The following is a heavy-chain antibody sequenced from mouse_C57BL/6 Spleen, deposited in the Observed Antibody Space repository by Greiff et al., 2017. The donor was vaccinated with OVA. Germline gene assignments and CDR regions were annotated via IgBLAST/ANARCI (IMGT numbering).Heavy chain of an antibody. D-gene: IGHD2-1*01. J-gene: IGHJ4*01. CDR1: GYTFTSYW. V-gene: IGHV1-52*01. CDR3: AMGYGNFYAMDY. CDR2: IDPSDSET. Sequence: QVQLQQPGAELVRPGSSVKLSCKASGYTFTSYWMHWVKQRPIQGLEWIGNIDPSDSETHYNQKFKDKATLTVDKSSSTAYMQLSSLTSEDSAVYYCAMGYGNFYAMDYWGQGTSGTVSS.